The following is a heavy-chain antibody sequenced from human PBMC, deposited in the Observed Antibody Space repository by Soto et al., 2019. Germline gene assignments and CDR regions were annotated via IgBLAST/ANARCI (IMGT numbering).Heavy chain of an antibody. CDR1: GGSFSGYY. J-gene: IGHJ4*02. CDR2: INHSGST. CDR3: ARVGATVTTFYYFDY. D-gene: IGHD4-17*01. V-gene: IGHV4-34*01. Sequence: SETLSLTCAVYGGSFSGYYWSWIRQPPGKGLEWIGEINHSGSTNYNPSLKSRVTISVDTSKNQFSLKLSSVTAADTAVYYCARVGATVTTFYYFDYWGQGTLVTVSS.